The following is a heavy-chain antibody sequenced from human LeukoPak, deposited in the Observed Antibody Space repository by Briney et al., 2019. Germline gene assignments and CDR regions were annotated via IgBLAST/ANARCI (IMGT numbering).Heavy chain of an antibody. Sequence: SETLSLTCTVSGGSMSSNSYYWGWIRQPPGKGLEWIGTIYYTGNTYYNPSLKSRVTISMDTSKSRVSLRLSSVTAADTAVYYCARSPDDYGDYVRDYWGQGTLVTVSS. J-gene: IGHJ4*02. CDR3: ARSPDDYGDYVRDY. CDR2: IYYTGNT. D-gene: IGHD4-17*01. CDR1: GGSMSSNSYY. V-gene: IGHV4-39*07.